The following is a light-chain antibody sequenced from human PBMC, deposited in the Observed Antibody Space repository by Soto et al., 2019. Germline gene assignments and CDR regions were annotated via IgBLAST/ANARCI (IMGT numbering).Light chain of an antibody. Sequence: EIVLTQSPGTLSLSPGERATLSCRASQSVSSSYLAWYQQKPGQAPRLLIYGASSRATGIPDRFSGSGSGTDFPLIISRLEPDDVAVYYCQQYGSSPGTFGQGTKVEIK. V-gene: IGKV3-20*01. J-gene: IGKJ1*01. CDR3: QQYGSSPGT. CDR1: QSVSSSY. CDR2: GAS.